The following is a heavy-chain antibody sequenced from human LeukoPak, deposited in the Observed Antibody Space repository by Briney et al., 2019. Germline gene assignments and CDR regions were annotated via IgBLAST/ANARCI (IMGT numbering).Heavy chain of an antibody. J-gene: IGHJ6*02. CDR2: IGASGGST. V-gene: IGHV3-23*01. Sequence: GGSLRLPCAASGFTFSSYDMSWVRQAPGKGLEWVSSIGASGGSTDYADSVKGRFTISRDNSKNTLYLQMNSLRAEDTAVYYCARRGVKLHGMDVWGQGTTVTVSS. CDR1: GFTFSSYD. CDR3: ARRGVKLHGMDV. D-gene: IGHD1-26*01.